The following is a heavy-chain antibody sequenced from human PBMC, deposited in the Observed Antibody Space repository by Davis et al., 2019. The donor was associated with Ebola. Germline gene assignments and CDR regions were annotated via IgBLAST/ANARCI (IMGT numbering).Heavy chain of an antibody. D-gene: IGHD6-13*01. V-gene: IGHV3-23*01. CDR3: AKDIGALPYSSPFDY. CDR2: ISGSSGGT. CDR1: GFTFSSND. J-gene: IGHJ4*02. Sequence: GGSLRLSCAASGFTFSSNDMKWVRQAPGKGLEWVSSISGSSGGTYYADSVKGRFTISRDSAKNSLYLQMNSLRPEDTALYYCAKDIGALPYSSPFDYWGQGTLLTVSS.